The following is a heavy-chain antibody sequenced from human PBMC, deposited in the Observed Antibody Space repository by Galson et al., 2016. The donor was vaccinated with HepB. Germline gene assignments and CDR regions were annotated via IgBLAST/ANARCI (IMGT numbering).Heavy chain of an antibody. D-gene: IGHD3-10*01. V-gene: IGHV4-59*01. Sequence: SETLSLTCTVSDDSISSYYWSWIRQPPGKGLEWIGYIYYSGSTNYNPSLKSPVTLSVDTSKNQFSLKLSSVTAADTAVYYWARGKQKVFYTMVRGVIWSSSLDVWGQGTTVTVSS. J-gene: IGHJ6*02. CDR1: DDSISSYY. CDR3: ARGKQKVFYTMVRGVIWSSSLDV. CDR2: IYYSGST.